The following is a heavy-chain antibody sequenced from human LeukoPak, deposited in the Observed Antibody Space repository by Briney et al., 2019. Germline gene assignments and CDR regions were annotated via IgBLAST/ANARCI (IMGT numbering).Heavy chain of an antibody. CDR3: ARDHNYDFWSGYYYSWFDP. J-gene: IGHJ5*02. Sequence: SETLSLTCTVSGGSISSGSYYWSWIRQPAGKGLEWIGRIYTSGSTNYNPSLKSRVTISVATSKNQFSLKLSSVTAAVTAVYYCARDHNYDFWSGYYYSWFDPWGQGTLVTVSS. V-gene: IGHV4-61*02. CDR2: IYTSGST. D-gene: IGHD3-3*01. CDR1: GGSISSGSYY.